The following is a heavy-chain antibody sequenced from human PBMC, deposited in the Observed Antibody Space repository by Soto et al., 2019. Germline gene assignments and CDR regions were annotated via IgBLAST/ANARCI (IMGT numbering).Heavy chain of an antibody. CDR3: AKSPHCSSTSCPIDY. D-gene: IGHD2-2*01. V-gene: IGHV3-23*01. CDR1: GFTFSSYA. Sequence: GGSLRLSCAASGFTFSSYAMSWVRQAPGKGLEWVSAISGSGGSTYYADSVKGRFTISRDNSKNTLYLQMNSLRAEDTAVYYCAKSPHCSSTSCPIDYWGQGTLVTVSS. J-gene: IGHJ4*02. CDR2: ISGSGGST.